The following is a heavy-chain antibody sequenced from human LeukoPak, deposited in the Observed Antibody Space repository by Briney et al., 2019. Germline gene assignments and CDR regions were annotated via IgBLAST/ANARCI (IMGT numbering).Heavy chain of an antibody. CDR1: GFTFSSYW. Sequence: GGSLRLSCAASGFTFSSYWMSWVRQAPGKGLEWVANIKQDGSEKYYVDSVKGRFTISRDNAKNSPYLQMNSLRAEDTAVYYCARDEVITNYYYYYGMDVWGQGTTVTVSS. J-gene: IGHJ6*02. D-gene: IGHD3-22*01. V-gene: IGHV3-7*01. CDR3: ARDEVITNYYYYYGMDV. CDR2: IKQDGSEK.